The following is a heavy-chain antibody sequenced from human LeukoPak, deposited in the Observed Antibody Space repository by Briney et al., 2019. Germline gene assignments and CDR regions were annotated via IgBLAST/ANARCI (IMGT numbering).Heavy chain of an antibody. J-gene: IGHJ4*02. D-gene: IGHD5-12*01. CDR1: GGSISSSSYY. V-gene: IGHV4-39*01. CDR3: ASGYDSSYFDY. CDR2: IYYSGST. Sequence: PSETLSLTCTVSGGSISSSSYYWGWIRQPPGKGLEWIGSIYYSGSTYYNPSLKSRVTISVDTSKNQFSLKLSSVTAADTAVYYCASGYDSSYFDYWGQGTLVTVSS.